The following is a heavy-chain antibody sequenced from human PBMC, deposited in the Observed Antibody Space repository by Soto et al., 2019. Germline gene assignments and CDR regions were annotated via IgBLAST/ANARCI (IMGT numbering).Heavy chain of an antibody. D-gene: IGHD3-3*01. Sequence: PSETLSLTCAVYGGSFSCYYWIWIRQPPGKGLEWIGEIDHSGSTNYNPSLKSRVTISVDTSKNQFSLKLSSVTAADTAVYYCARGRDYDFWSGYYPPADVWGQGTTVTVSS. V-gene: IGHV4-34*01. J-gene: IGHJ6*02. CDR1: GGSFSCYY. CDR2: IDHSGST. CDR3: ARGRDYDFWSGYYPPADV.